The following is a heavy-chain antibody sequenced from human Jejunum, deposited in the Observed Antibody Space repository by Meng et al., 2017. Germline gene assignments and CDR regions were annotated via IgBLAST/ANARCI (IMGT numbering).Heavy chain of an antibody. Sequence: GGSLRLSCATSGFTFSSPTMSWVRQAPGKGLEWVSSITGSGVSTYYADSVKGRFTISRDNSKNTLYLEMNSLRAEDPAVYYCARLVRQWGQGTLVTVSS. J-gene: IGHJ4*02. CDR1: GFTFSSPT. CDR3: ARLVRQ. V-gene: IGHV3-23*01. CDR2: ITGSGVST. D-gene: IGHD3-10*02.